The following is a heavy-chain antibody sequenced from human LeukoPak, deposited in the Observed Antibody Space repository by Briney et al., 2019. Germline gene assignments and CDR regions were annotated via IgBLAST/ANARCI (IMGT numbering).Heavy chain of an antibody. J-gene: IGHJ6*02. CDR2: IYYSGST. Sequence: SETLSLTCTVSGGSITSYYWSWIRQPPGKGLEWIGYIYYSGSTNYNPSLKSRVTISVDTSKNQFSLKLSSVTAADTAVYYCARVDYYYYGMDVWGQGTTVTVSS. CDR1: GGSITSYY. V-gene: IGHV4-59*01. CDR3: ARVDYYYYGMDV.